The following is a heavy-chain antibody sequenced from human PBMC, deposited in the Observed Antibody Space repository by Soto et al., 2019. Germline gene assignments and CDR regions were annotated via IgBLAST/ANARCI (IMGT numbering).Heavy chain of an antibody. CDR3: ARVTRGSSGDY. D-gene: IGHD6-25*01. J-gene: IGHJ4*02. V-gene: IGHV3-7*01. CDR1: GFTFNTYW. Sequence: EVQLVESGGDLVQPGGSLRLSCVASGFTFNTYWMSWVRQAPGKGLEWVANIKEDGSDKYYVDSVKGRFTISRDNAKNLLYLQMNSLGAGDTAMYYCARVTRGSSGDYWGQGTLVTVSS. CDR2: IKEDGSDK.